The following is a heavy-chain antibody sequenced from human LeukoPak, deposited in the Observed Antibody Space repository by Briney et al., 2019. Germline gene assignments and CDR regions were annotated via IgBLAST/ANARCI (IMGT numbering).Heavy chain of an antibody. CDR2: ISCRGGAI. V-gene: IGHV3-48*03. Sequence: PGGSLRLSCAASGFIFSSYEMNCVRQAPGKGLEWVSSISCRGGAIYYADSLKGRFTISRDNAKNSLYLQMNSLSAEDTAVYYCAKLTEVAPTRPQGFDLWGRGTLVTVSS. J-gene: IGHJ2*01. D-gene: IGHD2-15*01. CDR3: AKLTEVAPTRPQGFDL. CDR1: GFIFSSYE.